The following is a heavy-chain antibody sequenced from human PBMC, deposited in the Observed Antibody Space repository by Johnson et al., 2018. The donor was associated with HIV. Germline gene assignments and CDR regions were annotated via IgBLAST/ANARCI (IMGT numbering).Heavy chain of an antibody. CDR3: ATVVYYGSSALRRYACDI. CDR1: GFTFDDYG. CDR2: INWNGGST. Sequence: VQLVESGGGVVRPGGSLRLSCAASGFTFDDYGMSWVRQAPGKGLQWVSGINWNGGSTGYADSVKGRFTISRDNAKNSLYLQMNSLRAEDTALYYCATVVYYGSSALRRYACDIWGQGTMVTVSS. D-gene: IGHD3-22*01. J-gene: IGHJ3*02. V-gene: IGHV3-20*04.